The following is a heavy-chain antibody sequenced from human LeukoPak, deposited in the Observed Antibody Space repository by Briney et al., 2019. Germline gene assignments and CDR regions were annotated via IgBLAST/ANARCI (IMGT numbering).Heavy chain of an antibody. J-gene: IGHJ3*02. Sequence: GESLKISCKGSGYSFTSYWIGWVRQMPGKGLEWMGIIYPGDSDTRYSPSFQGQVTISADKSISTAYLQWSSLKASDTAMYYCARPLLNYYDSSGYYPTDAFDIWGQGTMVTVSS. CDR3: ARPLLNYYDSSGYYPTDAFDI. CDR1: GYSFTSYW. D-gene: IGHD3-22*01. CDR2: IYPGDSDT. V-gene: IGHV5-51*01.